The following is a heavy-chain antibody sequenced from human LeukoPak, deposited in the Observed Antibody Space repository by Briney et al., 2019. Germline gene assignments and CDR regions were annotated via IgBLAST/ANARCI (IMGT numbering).Heavy chain of an antibody. Sequence: TLSLTCTVSGGSVSSSSHYWGWIRQPPGKGLEWIGNIYCSENTTYIPSRKSRVTISVDQSKNKFSAKLSTVTAADTAVYYCARHRLTSGYLNFESWGAGNLVTVSS. CDR3: ARHRLTSGYLNFES. D-gene: IGHD5-12*01. CDR2: IYCSENT. J-gene: IGHJ4*02. V-gene: IGHV4-39*01. CDR1: GGSVSSSSHY.